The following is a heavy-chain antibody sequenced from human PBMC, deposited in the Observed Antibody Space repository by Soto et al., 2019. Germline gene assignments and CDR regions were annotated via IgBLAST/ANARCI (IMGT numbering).Heavy chain of an antibody. V-gene: IGHV1-69*02. D-gene: IGHD3-10*01. CDR3: ARGDLLWFGKYYYYYGMDV. J-gene: IGHJ6*02. CDR1: GGTFSSYT. Sequence: QVQLVQSGAEVKKPGSSVKVSCKASGGTFSSYTISWVRQAPGQGLEWMGRIIPILGIANYAQKFQGRVTITADKSTSTAYMELSSLRSEDTAVYYCARGDLLWFGKYYYYYGMDVWGQGTTVTVSS. CDR2: IIPILGIA.